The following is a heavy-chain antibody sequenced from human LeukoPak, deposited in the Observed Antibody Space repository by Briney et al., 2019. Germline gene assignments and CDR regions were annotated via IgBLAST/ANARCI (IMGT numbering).Heavy chain of an antibody. Sequence: GGSLRLSCAASGFTFNTYGMYWVRQAPGKGLEWVALIWHDGGTKYYGGSVQGRFTISRDNSKNTLYLEMNSLRAEDTAVCYCARDHSGSYSWILHYGLDVWGQGTTVTVSS. CDR1: GFTFNTYG. J-gene: IGHJ6*02. CDR2: IWHDGGTK. CDR3: ARDHSGSYSWILHYGLDV. V-gene: IGHV3-33*01. D-gene: IGHD1-26*01.